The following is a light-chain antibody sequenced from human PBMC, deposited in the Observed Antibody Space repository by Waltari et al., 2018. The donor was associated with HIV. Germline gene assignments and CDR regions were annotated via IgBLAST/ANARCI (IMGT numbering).Light chain of an antibody. CDR1: NIGSKG. CDR3: QVWDSSTDLRV. V-gene: IGLV3-21*02. Sequence: ARITCGGNNIGSKGVHWYQQKPSQAPVLVVYDDSDRPSGIPERFSGSSSWNTATLTISRVEAGDEADFYCQVWDSSTDLRVFGGGTTLTVL. CDR2: DDS. J-gene: IGLJ2*01.